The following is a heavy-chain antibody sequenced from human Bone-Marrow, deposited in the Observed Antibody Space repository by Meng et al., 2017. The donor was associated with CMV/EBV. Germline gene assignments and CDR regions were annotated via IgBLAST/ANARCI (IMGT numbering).Heavy chain of an antibody. CDR1: GFTFDDYA. CDR3: AKDIGHDFPLSYGMDV. J-gene: IGHJ6*02. CDR2: ISWNSGSI. V-gene: IGHV3-9*03. D-gene: IGHD3-3*01. Sequence: SLKISCAASGFTFDDYAMHWVRQAPGKGLEWVSGISWNSGSIGYADSVKGRFTISRDNAKNSLYLQMNSLRAEDMALYYCAKDIGHDFPLSYGMDVWGQGTTVTVS.